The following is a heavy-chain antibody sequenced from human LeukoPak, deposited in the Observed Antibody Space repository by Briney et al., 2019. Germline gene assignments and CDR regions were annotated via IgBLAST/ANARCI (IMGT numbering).Heavy chain of an antibody. D-gene: IGHD3-10*01. J-gene: IGHJ4*02. CDR3: ARGRGFSGSYYNYYFDY. Sequence: GGSLRLSCAASGFTFSSYDMHWVRQATGKGLEWVSAIGTAGDTYYPGSVKGRFTISRENAKNSLYLQMNSLRAGDTAVYYCARGRGFSGSYYNYYFDYWGQGTLVTVSS. CDR2: IGTAGDT. CDR1: GFTFSSYD. V-gene: IGHV3-13*01.